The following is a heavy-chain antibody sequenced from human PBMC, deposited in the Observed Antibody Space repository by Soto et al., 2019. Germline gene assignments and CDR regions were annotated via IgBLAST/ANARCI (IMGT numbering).Heavy chain of an antibody. V-gene: IGHV4-31*03. CDR1: GGSISSGGYY. CDR2: IYDSANT. D-gene: IGHD1-1*01. CDR3: AREPSQQLKDTFDI. J-gene: IGHJ3*02. Sequence: QVQLQESGPGLVKPSQTLSLTCTVSGGSISSGGYYWNWIRQHPGKGLEWIGFIYDSANTYYNPSLKSRVTISVDTSKNQFSLKLSSVTAADTAVYYCAREPSQQLKDTFDIWGQGTMVTVSS.